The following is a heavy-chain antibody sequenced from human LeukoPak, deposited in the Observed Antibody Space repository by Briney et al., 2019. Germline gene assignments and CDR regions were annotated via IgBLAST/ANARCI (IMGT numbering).Heavy chain of an antibody. CDR3: ARGAPERITMIVVVNNAFDI. Sequence: GGSLRLSCAASGFTFSSYSMNWVRQAPGKGLEWVSYISSSSSTIYYADSVKGRFTISRDNAKNSLYLQMNSLRAEDTAVYYCARGAPERITMIVVVNNAFDIWGQGTMVTVSS. CDR2: ISSSSSTI. J-gene: IGHJ3*02. D-gene: IGHD3-22*01. V-gene: IGHV3-48*01. CDR1: GFTFSSYS.